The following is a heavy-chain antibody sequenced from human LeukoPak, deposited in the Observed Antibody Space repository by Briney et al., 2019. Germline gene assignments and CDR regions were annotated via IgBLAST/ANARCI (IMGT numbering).Heavy chain of an antibody. CDR1: GGSISSCY. CDR2: IYYSGST. V-gene: IGHV4-59*01. Sequence: SETLSLTCTVSGGSISSCYWSWIRQPPGKGLEWIAYIYYSGSTNYNPSLKSRVTISVDTSKNQFSLKLSSVTAADTAVYYCARGTLDYRYDAHYYYYGMDVWGQGTTVTVSS. J-gene: IGHJ6*02. D-gene: IGHD4-11*01. CDR3: ARGTLDYRYDAHYYYYGMDV.